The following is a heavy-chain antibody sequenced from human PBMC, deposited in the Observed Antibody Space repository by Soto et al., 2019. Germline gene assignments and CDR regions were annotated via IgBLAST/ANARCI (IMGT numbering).Heavy chain of an antibody. CDR1: GFTFSTYG. J-gene: IGHJ5*02. Sequence: QVQLVESGGGVVQPGRSLRLSCAASGFTFSTYGMHWVRQAPGKGLEWVAVIRYDGSNKYYADSVQGRFTISRDNAKNTLYLQMNSPRAEDTAVYYCARDQEQFCSGGSCYWFDPWGQGTLVTVSS. D-gene: IGHD2-15*01. V-gene: IGHV3-33*01. CDR2: IRYDGSNK. CDR3: ARDQEQFCSGGSCYWFDP.